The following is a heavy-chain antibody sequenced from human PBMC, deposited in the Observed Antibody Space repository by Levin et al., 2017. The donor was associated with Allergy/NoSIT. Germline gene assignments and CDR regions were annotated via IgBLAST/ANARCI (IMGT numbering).Heavy chain of an antibody. J-gene: IGHJ4*02. CDR3: ARSGNDAHLDY. CDR1: GFDFSAYW. D-gene: IGHD5-12*01. Sequence: RAGGSLRLSCAASGFDFSAYWMYWVRQAPGKGLEWVANIKQDGSKQYYVDSVKGRFTISRDNAKNSLYVEMNSLRVEDTAVYYCARSGNDAHLDYWGQGALVTVSS. CDR2: IKQDGSKQ. V-gene: IGHV3-7*01.